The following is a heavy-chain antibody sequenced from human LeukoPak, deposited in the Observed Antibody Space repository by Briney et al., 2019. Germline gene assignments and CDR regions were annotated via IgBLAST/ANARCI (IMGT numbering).Heavy chain of an antibody. CDR1: GFTFSSYA. J-gene: IGHJ6*03. V-gene: IGHV3-23*01. Sequence: GGSLRLSCAASGFTFSSYAMSWVRQAPGKGLEWVSAISGSGGSTYYADSVKGRFTISRDNSKNTLYLQMNSLRAEDTAVYYCAKDVDYYGSGSYYNLYYYYYMDVWGKGTTVTVSS. D-gene: IGHD3-10*01. CDR2: ISGSGGST. CDR3: AKDVDYYGSGSYYNLYYYYYMDV.